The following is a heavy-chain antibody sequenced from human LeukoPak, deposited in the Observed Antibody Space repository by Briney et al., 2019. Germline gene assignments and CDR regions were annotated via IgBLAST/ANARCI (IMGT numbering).Heavy chain of an antibody. D-gene: IGHD3-10*01. CDR3: ARGPPPRGGSGSYYPFDY. CDR2: INHSGST. CDR1: GGSFSGYY. Sequence: SETLSLTCAVYGGSFSGYYWSWIRQPPGKGLEWSGEINHSGSTNYNPSLKSRVTISVDTSKNQFSLKLSSVTAADTAVYYCARGPPPRGGSGSYYPFDYWGQGTLVTVSS. J-gene: IGHJ4*02. V-gene: IGHV4-34*01.